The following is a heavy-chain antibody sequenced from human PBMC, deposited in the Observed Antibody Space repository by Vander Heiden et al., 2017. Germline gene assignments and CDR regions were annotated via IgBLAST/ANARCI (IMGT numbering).Heavy chain of an antibody. V-gene: IGHV1-69*06. Sequence: QVQLVQSGAEVKKPGSSVKVSCKASGGTFSSYAISWVRQAPGQGLEWMGGIIPIFGTANYAQKFKGRVAIPADKSTSTAYMELSSLRSEDTAVYYCARFAPGGYHSYDYWGQGTLVPVSS. J-gene: IGHJ4*02. CDR1: GGTFSSYA. D-gene: IGHD5-18*01. CDR3: ARFAPGGYHSYDY. CDR2: IIPIFGTA.